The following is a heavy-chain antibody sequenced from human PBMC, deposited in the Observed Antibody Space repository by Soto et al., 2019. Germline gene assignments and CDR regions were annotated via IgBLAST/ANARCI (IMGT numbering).Heavy chain of an antibody. D-gene: IGHD1-20*01. J-gene: IGHJ4*02. CDR2: IYWDDDK. CDR1: GFSLTTSPVG. CDR3: AHSAYNWNRLRFDY. Sequence: SGPTLVNPTQTLTLTCTFSGFSLTTSPVGVGWIRQPPGKALECLALIYWDDDKRYSPSLKSRLTITKDTSKNQVVLTMTNMDPVDTATYYCAHSAYNWNRLRFDYWGQGTLVTVSS. V-gene: IGHV2-5*02.